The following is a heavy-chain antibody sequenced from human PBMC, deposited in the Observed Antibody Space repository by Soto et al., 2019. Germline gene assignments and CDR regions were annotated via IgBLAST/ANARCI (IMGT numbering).Heavy chain of an antibody. CDR2: IFHSGST. CDR1: GVSISSTNW. V-gene: IGHV4-4*02. Sequence: KPSETLSLTCAVSGVSISSTNWWTWVRQPPGKGLEWIGEIFHSGSTNYNPSLKSRVTISLDKSKNQFSLKLTSVTAADTAVYYCANTHYGDYVKDYYGMDVWGQGTTVTVSS. J-gene: IGHJ6*02. CDR3: ANTHYGDYVKDYYGMDV. D-gene: IGHD4-17*01.